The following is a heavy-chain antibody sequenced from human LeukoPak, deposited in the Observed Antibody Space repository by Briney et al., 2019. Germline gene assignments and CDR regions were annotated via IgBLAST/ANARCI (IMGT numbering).Heavy chain of an antibody. CDR3: AREDPLRWFPPFDY. V-gene: IGHV1-18*01. D-gene: IGHD4-23*01. CDR2: ISAYNGNT. J-gene: IGHJ4*02. Sequence: ASVKVSCKASGYTFSSYGISWVRQAPGQGLEWMGWISAYNGNTDYAQKLQGRVTMTRDMSTSTVYMELSNLRSEDTAVYYCAREDPLRWFPPFDYWGQGTLVTVSS. CDR1: GYTFSSYG.